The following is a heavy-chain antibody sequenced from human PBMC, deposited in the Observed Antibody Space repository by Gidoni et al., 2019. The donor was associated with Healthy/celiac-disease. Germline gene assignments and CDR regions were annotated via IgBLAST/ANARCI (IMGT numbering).Heavy chain of an antibody. CDR3: ARSDISGAFYDF. CDR2: ISHDGGST. D-gene: IGHD2-15*01. J-gene: IGHJ4*02. V-gene: IGHV3-64*02. Sequence: EVQLVESGEALVQPGGSLRLSCAASGFTFSGYAMHWVRQAPGKGMEYVSAISHDGGSTYYADSVQGRFTISRDNSKNTLYLQMGSLRADDMGVYYCARSDISGAFYDFWGQGTLVTVSS. CDR1: GFTFSGYA.